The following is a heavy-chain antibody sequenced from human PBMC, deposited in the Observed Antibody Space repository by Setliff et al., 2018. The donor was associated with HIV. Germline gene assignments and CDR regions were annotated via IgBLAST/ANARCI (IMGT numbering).Heavy chain of an antibody. CDR2: INPNSGGT. CDR3: ARAAHDYGDYVLWFYP. CDR1: GYTFTGYY. J-gene: IGHJ5*02. D-gene: IGHD4-17*01. V-gene: IGHV1-2*02. Sequence: ASVKVSCKASGYTFTGYYMHWVRRAPGQGLEWMGWINPNSGGTNYAQKFQGRVTMTRDTSISTAYMELSRLRSDDTAVYYCARAAHDYGDYVLWFYPWGQGTLVTVSS.